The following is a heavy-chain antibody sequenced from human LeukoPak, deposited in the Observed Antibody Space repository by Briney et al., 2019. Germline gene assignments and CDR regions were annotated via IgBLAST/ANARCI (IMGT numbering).Heavy chain of an antibody. CDR2: ISWNSGSI. V-gene: IGHV3-9*01. CDR1: GFTFDDYA. Sequence: GGSLRLSCAASGFTFDDYAMHWVRQAPGKGLEWVSGISWNSGSIGYADSVKGRFTISRDNAKNSLYLQMNSLRAEDTTLYYCAKGPAEGYYFDYWGQGTLVTVSS. CDR3: AKGPAEGYYFDY. J-gene: IGHJ4*02.